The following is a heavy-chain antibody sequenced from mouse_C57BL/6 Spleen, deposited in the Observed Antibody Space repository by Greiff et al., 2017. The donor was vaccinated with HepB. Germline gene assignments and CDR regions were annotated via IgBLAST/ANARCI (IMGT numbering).Heavy chain of an antibody. D-gene: IGHD3-2*02. V-gene: IGHV1-80*01. J-gene: IGHJ4*01. Sequence: QVQLKQSGAELVKPGASVKISCKASGYAFSSYWMNWVKQRPGKGLEWIGQIYPGDGDTNYNGKFKGKATLTADKSSSTAYMQLSSLTSEDSAVYFCARDSSGYEGAMDYWGQGTSVTVSS. CDR2: IYPGDGDT. CDR1: GYAFSSYW. CDR3: ARDSSGYEGAMDY.